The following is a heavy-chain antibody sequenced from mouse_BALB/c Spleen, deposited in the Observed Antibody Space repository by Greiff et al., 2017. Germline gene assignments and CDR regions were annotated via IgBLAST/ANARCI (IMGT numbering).Heavy chain of an antibody. Sequence: EVKLLESGPGLVKPSQSLSLTCTVTGYSITSDYAWNWIRQFPGNKLEWMGYISYSGSTSYNPSLKSRISITRDTSKNQFFLQLNSVTTEDTATYYCATGITTGAWFAYWGQGTLVTVSA. CDR1: GYSITSDYA. D-gene: IGHD2-4*01. J-gene: IGHJ3*01. V-gene: IGHV3-2*02. CDR2: ISYSGST. CDR3: ATGITTGAWFAY.